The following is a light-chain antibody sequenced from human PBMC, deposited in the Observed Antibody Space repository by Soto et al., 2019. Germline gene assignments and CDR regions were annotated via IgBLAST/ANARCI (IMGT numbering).Light chain of an antibody. CDR3: QQYGSSPPAT. J-gene: IGKJ1*01. CDR1: QSVSSSY. Sequence: DIVLTQSPGTLSLSPGERATLSCRASQSVSSSYLAWYQQKPGQAPRLLIYGASSRATGIPDRFSGSGSGTDFTLTISRLEPEDFAVYYCQQYGSSPPATFGQGTKVDIK. CDR2: GAS. V-gene: IGKV3-20*01.